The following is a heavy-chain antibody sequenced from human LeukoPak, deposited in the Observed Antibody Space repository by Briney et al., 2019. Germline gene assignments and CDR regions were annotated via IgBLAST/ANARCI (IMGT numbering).Heavy chain of an antibody. Sequence: SETLSLTCAVSGGSISSGGYSWSWIRQPPGKGLEWIGYIYHSGSTYYNPSLKSRVTISVDRSKNQFSLKLSSVTAADTAVYYCARGLSRSGFDYLGQGTLVTVSS. V-gene: IGHV4-30-2*01. CDR3: ARGLSRSGFDY. D-gene: IGHD2/OR15-2a*01. J-gene: IGHJ4*02. CDR1: GGSISSGGYS. CDR2: IYHSGST.